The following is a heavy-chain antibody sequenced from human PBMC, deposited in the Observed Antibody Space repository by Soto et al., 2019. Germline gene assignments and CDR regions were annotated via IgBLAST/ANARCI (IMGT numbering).Heavy chain of an antibody. J-gene: IGHJ4*02. Sequence: HPGGSLRLSCAASGFTFSNYAMSWVRQAPGKGLEWVSGISASGVSTYYADSVEGRFTISRDNSKDTLFLQMNSLRADDTAVYYCASRAATYSYDTAAYFNWGQGTLVTVSS. CDR1: GFTFSNYA. D-gene: IGHD3-22*01. V-gene: IGHV3-23*01. CDR2: ISASGVST. CDR3: ASRAATYSYDTAAYFN.